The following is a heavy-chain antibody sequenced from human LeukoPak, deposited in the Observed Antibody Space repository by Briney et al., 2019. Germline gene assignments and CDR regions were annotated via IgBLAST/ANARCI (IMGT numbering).Heavy chain of an antibody. CDR2: IYPGDSDT. V-gene: IGHV5-51*01. J-gene: IGHJ3*02. CDR1: GYSFTSYW. CDR3: ARHEYYDFWSGYSPNAFDI. Sequence: GESLKISCKGSGYSFTSYWIGWVRQMPGKGLEWMGIIYPGDSDTRYSPSFQGQVTISADKSISTAYLQWSSLEASDTAMYYCARHEYYDFWSGYSPNAFDIWGQGTMVTVSS. D-gene: IGHD3-3*01.